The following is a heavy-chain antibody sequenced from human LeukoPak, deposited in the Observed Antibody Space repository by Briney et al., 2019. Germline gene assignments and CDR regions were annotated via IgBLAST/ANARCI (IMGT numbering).Heavy chain of an antibody. CDR1: GGSISSSSYY. V-gene: IGHV4-39*01. CDR2: IYYSGST. CDR3: ASPGDILTGYYKPLGY. J-gene: IGHJ4*02. D-gene: IGHD3-9*01. Sequence: SETLSLTCTVSGGSISSSSYYWGWIRQPPGKGLEWIGSIYYSGSTYYNPSLKSRVTISVDTSKNQFSLKLSSVTAADTAVYYCASPGDILTGYYKPLGYWGQGTLVTVSS.